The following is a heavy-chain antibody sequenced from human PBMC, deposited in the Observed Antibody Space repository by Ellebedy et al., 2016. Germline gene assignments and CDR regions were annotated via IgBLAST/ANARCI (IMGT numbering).Heavy chain of an antibody. J-gene: IGHJ4*02. CDR2: IYYSGST. CDR3: ARGLWTVGDYYYDSSGHFDY. CDR1: GGSISSSSYY. Sequence: SETLSLXCTVSGGSISSSSYYWGWIRQPPGKGLEWIGSIYYSGSTYYNPSLKSRVTISVDTSKNQFSLKLSSVTAADTAVYYCARGLWTVGDYYYDSSGHFDYWGQGTLVTVSS. V-gene: IGHV4-39*07. D-gene: IGHD3-22*01.